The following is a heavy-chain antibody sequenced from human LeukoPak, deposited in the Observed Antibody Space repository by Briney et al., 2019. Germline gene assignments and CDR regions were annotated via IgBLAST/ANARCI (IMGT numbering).Heavy chain of an antibody. J-gene: IGHJ4*02. CDR1: GGSFSGYY. D-gene: IGHD2/OR15-2a*01. CDR3: ARGRASSRPRRGGYYYFDY. V-gene: IGHV4-34*01. CDR2: INHSGST. Sequence: SETLSLTCAVYGGSFSGYYWSWIRQPPGKGLEWIGEINHSGSTNYNPSLKSRVTISVDTSKNQFSLKLSSVTAADTAVYYCARGRASSRPRRGGYYYFDYWGQGTLVTVSS.